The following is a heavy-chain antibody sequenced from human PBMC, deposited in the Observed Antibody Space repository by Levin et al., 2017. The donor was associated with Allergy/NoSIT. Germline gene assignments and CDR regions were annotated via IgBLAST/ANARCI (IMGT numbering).Heavy chain of an antibody. CDR3: ARAYSYAMGWFDP. CDR2: IWYDGTQK. D-gene: IGHD5-18*01. Sequence: GGSLRLSYAASGFTFSNYGMHWVRQAPGKGLEWVAVIWYDGTQKYYEDSVKGRFTISRDNSKNTMYLQMDSLRAEDTAVYYCARAYSYAMGWFDPWGQGTLVTVSS. V-gene: IGHV3-33*01. CDR1: GFTFSNYG. J-gene: IGHJ5*02.